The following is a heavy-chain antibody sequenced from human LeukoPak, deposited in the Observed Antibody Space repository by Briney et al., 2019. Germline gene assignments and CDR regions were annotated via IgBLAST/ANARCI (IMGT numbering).Heavy chain of an antibody. V-gene: IGHV3-48*03. CDR1: GFIFGSYE. CDR3: ARDGFGESDEYGMDV. J-gene: IGHJ6*02. Sequence: GGSLRLSCVASGFIFGSYEMNWVRQAPGKGLEWVSYISSSGSTIYYADSVKGRFTITRDNAKNSLYLQMNSLRAEDTAVYYCARDGFGESDEYGMDVWGQGTTVTVSS. CDR2: ISSSGSTI. D-gene: IGHD3-10*01.